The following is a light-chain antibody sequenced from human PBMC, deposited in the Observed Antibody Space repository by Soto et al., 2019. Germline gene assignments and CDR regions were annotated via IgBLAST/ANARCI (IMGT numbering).Light chain of an antibody. J-gene: IGLJ2*01. CDR3: SSYTSSSTSHVV. V-gene: IGLV2-14*01. Sequence: QSALTQPASVSGSPGQSITISCTGTSSDVGAYNYVSWYQQYPGKAPKLMIYDVTNRPSGVSNRFSGSKSGNTASLTISGLQAEDEADYYCSSYTSSSTSHVVFGGGTKVTVL. CDR1: SSDVGAYNY. CDR2: DVT.